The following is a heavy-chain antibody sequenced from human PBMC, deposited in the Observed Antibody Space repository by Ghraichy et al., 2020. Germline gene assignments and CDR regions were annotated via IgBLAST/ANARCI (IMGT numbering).Heavy chain of an antibody. J-gene: IGHJ4*02. CDR3: ARVRQLGIFDY. CDR1: GGSFSGYY. Sequence: SETLSLTCAVYGGSFSGYYWSWIRQPPGKGLEWIREINHSGSTNYNPSLKSRVTISVDTSKNQFSLKLSSVTAADTAVYYCARVRQLGIFDYWGQGTLVTVSS. CDR2: INHSGST. V-gene: IGHV4-34*01. D-gene: IGHD6-13*01.